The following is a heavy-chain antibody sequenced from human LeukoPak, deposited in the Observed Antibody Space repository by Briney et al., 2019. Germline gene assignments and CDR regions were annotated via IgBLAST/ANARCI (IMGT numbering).Heavy chain of an antibody. CDR2: IRYDGSNK. CDR1: GFTFSSYG. Sequence: SGGSLRLSCAASGFTFSSYGMHWVRQAPGKGLEWVAFIRYDGSNKYYADSVKGRFTISRDNSKNTLYLQMNSLRAEDTAVYYCAKDRRITMVRGVRNYGMDVWGQGTTVTVSS. V-gene: IGHV3-30*02. J-gene: IGHJ6*02. D-gene: IGHD3-10*01. CDR3: AKDRRITMVRGVRNYGMDV.